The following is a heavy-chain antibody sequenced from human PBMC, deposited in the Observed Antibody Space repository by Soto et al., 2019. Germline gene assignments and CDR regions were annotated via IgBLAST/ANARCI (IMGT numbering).Heavy chain of an antibody. D-gene: IGHD3-16*02. V-gene: IGHV4-31*03. CDR2: INHSGST. CDR3: ARRRNGGSYRFFDY. J-gene: IGHJ4*02. CDR1: GGSISSGGYY. Sequence: SETLSLTCTVSGGSISSGGYYWSWIRQHPGKGLEWIGEINHSGSTNYNPSLKSRVTISVDTSKNQFSLKLSSVTAADTAVYYCARRRNGGSYRFFDYWGQGTLVTVSS.